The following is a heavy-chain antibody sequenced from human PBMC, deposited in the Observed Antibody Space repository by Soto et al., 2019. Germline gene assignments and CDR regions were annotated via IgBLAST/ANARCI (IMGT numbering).Heavy chain of an antibody. CDR2: INPSGGST. D-gene: IGHD3-10*01. J-gene: IGHJ5*02. CDR1: GYTFTIYY. V-gene: IGHV1-46*03. CDR3: AIDNMVRRELTLGFDP. Sequence: ASVKVSCKASGYTFTIYYMHWVLQAPGQGLEWMGIINPSGGSTSYAQKFQGRVTMTRDTSTSTVYMELSSLRSEDTAVYYCAIDNMVRRELTLGFDPWGQGTLVTVSS.